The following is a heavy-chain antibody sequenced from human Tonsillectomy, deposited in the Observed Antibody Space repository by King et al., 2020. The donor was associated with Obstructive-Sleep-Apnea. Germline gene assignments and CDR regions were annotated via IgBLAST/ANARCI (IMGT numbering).Heavy chain of an antibody. D-gene: IGHD1-26*01. CDR1: GGSISNGGYY. J-gene: IGHJ3*02. Sequence: QLQESGPGLVKPSQTLSLTCTVSGGSISNGGYYWSWIRQHPGKGLEWIGYIYYSGSTYYNPSLKSRVTISVDTSKNQFSLKLSSVTAADTAVYYCARAPYSGSYYLAFDIWGQGTMVTVSS. CDR2: IYYSGST. V-gene: IGHV4-31*03. CDR3: ARAPYSGSYYLAFDI.